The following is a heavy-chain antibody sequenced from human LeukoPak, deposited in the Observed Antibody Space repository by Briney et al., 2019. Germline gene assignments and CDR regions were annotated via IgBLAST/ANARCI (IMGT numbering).Heavy chain of an antibody. Sequence: SETLSLTCTVSGGSISSYYWSWIRQPPGKGLEWIGYIYYSGSTNYNPSLKSRVTISVDTSKNQFSLKLSSVTAADTAVYYCARDIVVVVAGSIISGWYFDLWGRGTLVTVSS. CDR2: IYYSGST. CDR3: ARDIVVVVAGSIISGWYFDL. V-gene: IGHV4-59*12. J-gene: IGHJ2*01. D-gene: IGHD2-15*01. CDR1: GGSISSYY.